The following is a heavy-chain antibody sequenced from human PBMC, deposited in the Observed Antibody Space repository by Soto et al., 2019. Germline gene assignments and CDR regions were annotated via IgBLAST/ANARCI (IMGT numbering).Heavy chain of an antibody. CDR1: GGTFSNYA. CDR3: ARGPEYSSSWYFCD. D-gene: IGHD6-13*01. J-gene: IGHJ4*02. Sequence: QVQLVQSGAEVKKPGSSVKVSCKASGGTFSNYAISWVRQAPGQGLEWMGGIIPIFITPNYAHEFRGRVTITADESTSTAYMELSSLRDEDTAVYYCARGPEYSSSWYFCDWGQGTLVTHSA. CDR2: IIPIFITP. V-gene: IGHV1-69*01.